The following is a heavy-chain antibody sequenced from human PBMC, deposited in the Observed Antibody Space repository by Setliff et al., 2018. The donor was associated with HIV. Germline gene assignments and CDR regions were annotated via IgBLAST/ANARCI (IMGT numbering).Heavy chain of an antibody. CDR3: ARAAGTFNWFDP. V-gene: IGHV4-4*09. CDR1: GGSISSYY. Sequence: SETLSLTCTVSGGSISSYYWSWIRQPPGKGLEWIGYIYTSGSTNYNPSLKSRVTISLDTSKNQFSLKLSSVTAADTAVYYCARAAGTFNWFDPWGQGTLVTVSS. D-gene: IGHD1-1*01. CDR2: IYTSGST. J-gene: IGHJ5*02.